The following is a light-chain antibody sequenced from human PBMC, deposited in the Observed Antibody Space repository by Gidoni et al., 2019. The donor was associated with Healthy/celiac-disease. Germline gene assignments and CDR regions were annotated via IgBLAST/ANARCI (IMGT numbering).Light chain of an antibody. J-gene: IGKJ2*01. V-gene: IGKV1-39*01. CDR3: QQSYSTPYT. CDR1: QSISSY. CDR2: AAS. Sequence: DIQMTQSPSSLSASVGDRVTITCRASQSISSYLNWYQQKPGKAPKLLIYAASSLQSGVPSRFSGSGSGTDFTITISSLHAEDFATYYCQQSYSTPYTFGQGTKLEIK.